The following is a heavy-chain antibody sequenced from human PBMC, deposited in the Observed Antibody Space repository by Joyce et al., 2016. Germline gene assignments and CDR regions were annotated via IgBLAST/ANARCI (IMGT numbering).Heavy chain of an antibody. CDR2: ISSRSSTI. J-gene: IGHJ6*02. D-gene: IGHD3-10*01. V-gene: IGHV3-48*01. CDR1: GFTFSDYS. Sequence: EVQLVESGGGLVQPGGSLRLSCAASGFTFSDYSMNWARQAPGEGLEWISYISSRSSTIYDAGSVKGRFTISRDNAKNSLYLQMNSLRAEDTAVYYCARGHSENYYGSANYGMDVWGQGTTVTVSS. CDR3: ARGHSENYYGSANYGMDV.